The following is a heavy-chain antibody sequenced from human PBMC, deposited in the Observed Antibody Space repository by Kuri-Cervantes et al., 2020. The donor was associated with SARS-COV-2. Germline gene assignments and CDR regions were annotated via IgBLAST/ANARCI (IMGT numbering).Heavy chain of an antibody. CDR3: ARVRLPEAFDI. CDR2: ISSSSSYI. J-gene: IGHJ3*02. CDR1: GFTFSSYS. V-gene: IGHV3-21*01. Sequence: GESLKISCAASGFTFSSYSMNWVRQAPGKGLEWVSSISSSSSYIYYADSVKGRFTISRDNAKNSLYLQMNSLRAEDTAVYYCARVRLPEAFDIWGQGTMVTVSS. D-gene: IGHD1-14*01.